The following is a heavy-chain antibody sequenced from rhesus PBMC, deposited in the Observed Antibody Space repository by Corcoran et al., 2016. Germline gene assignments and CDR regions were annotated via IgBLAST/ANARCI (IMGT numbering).Heavy chain of an antibody. CDR2: IYGSGSST. J-gene: IGHJ5-1*01. D-gene: IGHD2-15*01. CDR3: ARWVLGGFDV. Sequence: QLQLQESGPGLVKPSETLSVTCAVSGGSIRSSHWSWIRPAPGKGLEWIGYIYGSGSSTNYNPSLKSRVTLSEDTSKNQLSLKLSSVTAADTAVYYCARWVLGGFDVWGPGVLVTVSS. V-gene: IGHV4-169*01. CDR1: GGSIRSSH.